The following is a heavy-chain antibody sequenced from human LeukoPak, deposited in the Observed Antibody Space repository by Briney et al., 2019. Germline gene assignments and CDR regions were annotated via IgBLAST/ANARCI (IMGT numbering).Heavy chain of an antibody. J-gene: IGHJ4*02. CDR3: ARDRGGYYYDSTLDY. CDR2: INPNSGGT. V-gene: IGHV1-2*02. CDR1: GYTFTGYY. D-gene: IGHD3-22*01. Sequence: GASVKVSCKASGYTFTGYYMHRVRQAPGQGLEWMGWINPNSGGTNYAQKFQGRVTMTRDTSISTAYMELSRLRSDDTAVYYCARDRGGYYYDSTLDYWGQGTLVTVSS.